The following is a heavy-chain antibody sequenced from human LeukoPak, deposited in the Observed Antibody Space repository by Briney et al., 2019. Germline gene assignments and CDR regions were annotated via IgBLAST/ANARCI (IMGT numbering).Heavy chain of an antibody. CDR2: IDPNSGGT. V-gene: IGHV1-2*02. CDR1: GYTFTGYY. D-gene: IGHD3-10*01. CDR3: ARGRGGLYYYYYMDV. Sequence: ASVKVSCKASGYTFTGYYMHWVRQAPGQGLEWMGWIDPNSGGTNYAQKFQGRVTMTRDTSISTAYMELSRLRSDDTAVYYCARGRGGLYYYYYMDVWGKGTTVTVSS. J-gene: IGHJ6*03.